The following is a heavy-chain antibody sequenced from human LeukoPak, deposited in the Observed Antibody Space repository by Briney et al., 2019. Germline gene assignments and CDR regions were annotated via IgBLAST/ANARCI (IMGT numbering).Heavy chain of an antibody. J-gene: IGHJ6*02. Sequence: SETLSLTCAVYGGSFSGYYWSGIRQPPGKGLEWIGEINHSGSTNYNPSLKSRVTISVDTSKNQFSLKLSSVTAADTAVYYCARDGKRYGDYFQYYYYGMDVWGQGTTVTVSS. CDR3: ARDGKRYGDYFQYYYYGMDV. CDR2: INHSGST. V-gene: IGHV4-34*01. D-gene: IGHD4-17*01. CDR1: GGSFSGYY.